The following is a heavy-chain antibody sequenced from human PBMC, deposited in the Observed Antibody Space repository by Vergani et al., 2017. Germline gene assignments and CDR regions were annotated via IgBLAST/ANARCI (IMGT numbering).Heavy chain of an antibody. V-gene: IGHV4-39*01. CDR1: GGSVSGSGYY. CDR3: EAGTYYNPWY. D-gene: IGHD3-10*01. CDR2: MYYSGST. J-gene: IGHJ4*02. Sequence: QLLLQESGPGVVKPSETLSLICNVSGGSVSGSGYYWGWVRQSPGKGLEWIGTMYYSGSTYHNPSLKSRVSMSLDTSKNQFSLNVSSVTAADTAVYFCEAGTYYNPWYWGQGIRVTVSS.